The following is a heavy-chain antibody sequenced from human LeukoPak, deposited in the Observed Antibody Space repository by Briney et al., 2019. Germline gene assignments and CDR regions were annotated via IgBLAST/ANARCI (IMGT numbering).Heavy chain of an antibody. CDR3: ASVKAAYSYGYYYYGMDV. CDR1: GASVRSGSYY. D-gene: IGHD5-18*01. CDR2: INHSGST. Sequence: SETLSLTCTVSGASVRSGSYYWTWIRQPPGKGLEWIGEINHSGSTNYNPSLKSRVTISVDTSKNQFSLKLSSVTAADTAVYYCASVKAAYSYGYYYYGMDVWGQGTTVTVSS. V-gene: IGHV4-61*01. J-gene: IGHJ6*02.